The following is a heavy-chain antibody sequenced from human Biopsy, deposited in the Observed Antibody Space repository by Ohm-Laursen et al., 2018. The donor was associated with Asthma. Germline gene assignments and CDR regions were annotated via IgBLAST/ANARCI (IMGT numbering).Heavy chain of an antibody. CDR1: GFAVSRDY. V-gene: IGHV3-53*01. D-gene: IGHD6-19*01. Sequence: LSLTCAASGFAVSRDYMFWVRQAPGEGLEWVSVIYSGGTSHTADSVGGRFTISRDFSKNTLHLQMHSLRVEDTAVYYCARGDSSGWSHYYFDYWGQGTLVTVSS. CDR2: IYSGGTS. J-gene: IGHJ4*02. CDR3: ARGDSSGWSHYYFDY.